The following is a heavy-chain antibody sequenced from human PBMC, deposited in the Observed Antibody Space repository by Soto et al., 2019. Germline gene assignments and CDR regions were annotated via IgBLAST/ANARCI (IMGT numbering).Heavy chain of an antibody. CDR1: GDSISSSTYC. Sequence: SETLSLTCTVSGDSISSSTYCWGWIRQPPGKGLEWIGSICYSGGTYYNPSLESRVTISADTSKSQFSLKLSSVTAADTAVYYFAKDCLRLSTNWYDLWAQGTLVTVSS. CDR2: ICYSGGT. V-gene: IGHV4-39*02. J-gene: IGHJ5*02. D-gene: IGHD3-3*02. CDR3: AKDCLRLSTNWYDL.